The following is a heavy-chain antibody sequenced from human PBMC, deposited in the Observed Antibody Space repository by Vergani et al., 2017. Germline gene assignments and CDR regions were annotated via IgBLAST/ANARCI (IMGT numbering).Heavy chain of an antibody. V-gene: IGHV3-23*01. CDR3: GRGSDNYN. CDR2: IKNDGGKS. D-gene: IGHD1-1*01. J-gene: IGHJ4*02. CDR1: GFTFSTQA. Sequence: DVQLLQSGGDLVQPGGSLKLSCVASGFTFSTQAMSWVRQTPGKVLEWDSTIKNDGGKSHYADFGKGRFAISRDNSRTTLYLQMNSLRVEDTAVYYCGRGSDNYNWGQGALVTV.